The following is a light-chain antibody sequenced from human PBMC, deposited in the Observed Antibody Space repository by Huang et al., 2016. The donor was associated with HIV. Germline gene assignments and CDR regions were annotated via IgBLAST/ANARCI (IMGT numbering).Light chain of an antibody. V-gene: IGKV1-5*03. CDR3: QYGET. CDR2: KIS. Sequence: DIQMTQSPSTLSAFVGDRLTTTCRASQNSSSWLAWYQQKPGKAPRLLIYKISSLESGVPSRFSGSGSGTEFTLTISSLQPDDIGTYYCQYGETFGQGSKVEVK. CDR1: QNSSSW. J-gene: IGKJ1*01.